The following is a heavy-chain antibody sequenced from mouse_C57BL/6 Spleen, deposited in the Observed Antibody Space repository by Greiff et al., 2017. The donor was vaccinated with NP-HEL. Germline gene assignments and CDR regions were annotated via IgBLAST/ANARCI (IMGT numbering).Heavy chain of an antibody. CDR2: INPNNGGT. CDR3: ARWGYGSSGYFEV. Sequence: VQLQQSGPELVKPGASVKISCKASGYTFTDYYMNWVKQSHGKSLEWIGDINPNNGGTSYNQKFKGKATLTVDKSSSTAYMELRSLTSEDSAVYYCARWGYGSSGYFEVWGKGTTVTVSS. J-gene: IGHJ1*03. D-gene: IGHD1-1*01. V-gene: IGHV1-26*01. CDR1: GYTFTDYY.